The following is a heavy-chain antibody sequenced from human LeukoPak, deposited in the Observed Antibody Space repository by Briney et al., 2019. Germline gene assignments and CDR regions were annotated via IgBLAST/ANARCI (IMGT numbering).Heavy chain of an antibody. Sequence: PGESLKISCKGSGYSFTSYWIGWVRPMPGKGLEWMGIIYPGDSDTRYSPSFQGQVTISADKSISTAYLQWSSLKASDTAMYYCARRDSSSWYRYGMDVWGQGTTVTVSS. CDR1: GYSFTSYW. D-gene: IGHD6-13*01. V-gene: IGHV5-51*01. J-gene: IGHJ6*02. CDR2: IYPGDSDT. CDR3: ARRDSSSWYRYGMDV.